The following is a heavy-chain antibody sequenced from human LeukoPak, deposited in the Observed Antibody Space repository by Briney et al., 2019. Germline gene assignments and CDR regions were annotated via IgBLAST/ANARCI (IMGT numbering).Heavy chain of an antibody. CDR1: GGSVTTYY. CDR3: ARHAIYSGDYSFWFDP. V-gene: IGHV4-59*08. Sequence: PSETLSLTCTVSGGSVTTYYWSWIRQPPGKGLEWIVYIYYSGSTNYNPSLKSRVTISVDTSKNQVSLRLTSVTAADTAVYYCARHAIYSGDYSFWFDPWGLGTLVTVSS. J-gene: IGHJ5*02. D-gene: IGHD1-26*01. CDR2: IYYSGST.